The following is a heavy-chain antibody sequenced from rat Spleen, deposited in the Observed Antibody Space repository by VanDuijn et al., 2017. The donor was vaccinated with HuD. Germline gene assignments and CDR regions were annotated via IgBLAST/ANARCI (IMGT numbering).Heavy chain of an antibody. CDR1: GFTLRDYY. J-gene: IGHJ2*01. V-gene: IGHV5S10*01. Sequence: EVQLVESGGGLVQPGNSLKLSCAASGFTLRDYYMAWVRQAPTKGLEWVATITYDGSSTYYRDSVKGRFTISRDNAKSTLYLQMDSLRSEDTATYYCARSVFDYWGQGVMVTVSS. CDR3: ARSVFDY. CDR2: ITYDGSST.